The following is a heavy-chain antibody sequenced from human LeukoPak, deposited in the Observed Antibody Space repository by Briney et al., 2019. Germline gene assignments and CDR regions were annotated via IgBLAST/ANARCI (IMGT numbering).Heavy chain of an antibody. CDR2: IKSKTDGGTT. J-gene: IGHJ4*02. CDR3: TTVGPTIDAL. Sequence: GGSLRPSRAASGFTLSNALMSWVRQAPGKGLEGVGRIKSKTDGGTTNYAAPVKGRFTISRDDSKNTLYLQMNSLKTEDTAVYYCTTVGPTIDALWGQGTLVTVSS. D-gene: IGHD5-12*01. CDR1: GFTLSNAL. V-gene: IGHV3-15*01.